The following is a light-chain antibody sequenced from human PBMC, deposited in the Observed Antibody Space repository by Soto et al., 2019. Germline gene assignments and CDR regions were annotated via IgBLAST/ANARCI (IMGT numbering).Light chain of an antibody. Sequence: EVVMTQSPVTLSVSPGERATLSCRASQTVGSSLAWYQQRPGQAPRLLIYGASTRATGIPGRFSGSGSGTEFTLTISSLQSXXXXVYYCQQYNNWPPWTFGQGTKVEIK. CDR2: GAS. CDR1: QTVGSS. CDR3: QQYNNWPPWT. J-gene: IGKJ1*01. V-gene: IGKV3-15*01.